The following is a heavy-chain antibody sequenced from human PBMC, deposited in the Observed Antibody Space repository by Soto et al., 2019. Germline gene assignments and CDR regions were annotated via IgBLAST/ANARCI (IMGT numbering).Heavy chain of an antibody. CDR1: GGSISSYY. J-gene: IGHJ4*02. V-gene: IGHV4-59*01. CDR2: IYYSGST. D-gene: IGHD5-12*01. CDR3: ARARGYSGYDLSFDY. Sequence: QVQLQESGPGLVKPSETLSLTCTVSGGSISSYYWSWIRQPPGKGLEWIGYIYYSGSTNYNPSLKSRVTISVDTSKNQFSLKLSSVTAADTAVYYCARARGYSGYDLSFDYWGQGTLVTVSS.